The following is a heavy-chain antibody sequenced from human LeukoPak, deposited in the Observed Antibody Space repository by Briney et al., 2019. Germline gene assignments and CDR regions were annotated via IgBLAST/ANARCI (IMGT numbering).Heavy chain of an antibody. Sequence: GGSLRLSCAASGFTFRNAWMSWVRQAPGKGLEWVGRIKSKTDGGTTDYAAPVKGRFTISRDDSKNTLYLQMNSLKTEDTAVYYCTTDRVPAAPAGLTGYMDVWDKGTTVTVSS. D-gene: IGHD2-2*01. J-gene: IGHJ6*03. CDR2: IKSKTDGGTT. CDR1: GFTFRNAW. V-gene: IGHV3-15*01. CDR3: TTDRVPAAPAGLTGYMDV.